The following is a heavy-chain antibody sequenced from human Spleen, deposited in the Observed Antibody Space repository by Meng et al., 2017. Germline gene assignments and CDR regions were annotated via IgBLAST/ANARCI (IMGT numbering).Heavy chain of an antibody. CDR1: GGSFSDYY. Sequence: QVQLQHWGAGLLKPSETLSLTCGVSGGSFSDYYWSWIRQPPGKGLEWIGEINHSGSTNYNPSLESRATISVDTSQNNLSLKLSSVTAADSAVYYCARGPTTMAHDFDYWGQGTLVTVSS. D-gene: IGHD4-11*01. J-gene: IGHJ4*02. CDR2: INHSGST. V-gene: IGHV4-34*01. CDR3: ARGPTTMAHDFDY.